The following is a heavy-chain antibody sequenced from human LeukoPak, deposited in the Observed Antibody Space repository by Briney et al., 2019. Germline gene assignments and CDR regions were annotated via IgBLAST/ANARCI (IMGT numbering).Heavy chain of an antibody. CDR3: ARSVLLWFGEFSPFNWFDP. J-gene: IGHJ5*02. V-gene: IGHV3-9*01. D-gene: IGHD3-10*01. Sequence: GRSLRLSCAASGFTFDDYAMHWVRQAPGKGLEWVSGISWNSGSIGYADSVKGRFTISRDNAKNTLYLQMNSLRAEDTAVYYCARSVLLWFGEFSPFNWFDPWGQGTLVTVSS. CDR1: GFTFDDYA. CDR2: ISWNSGSI.